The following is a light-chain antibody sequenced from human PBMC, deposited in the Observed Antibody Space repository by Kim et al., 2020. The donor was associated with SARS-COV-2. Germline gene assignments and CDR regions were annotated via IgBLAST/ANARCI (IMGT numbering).Light chain of an antibody. V-gene: IGLV3-21*03. CDR1: NLGSKS. Sequence: AQGKTARITCGGNNLGSKSVHWYQQKPGQAPVLVVYDDSDRRSGIPERFSGSNSGNTATLTISRVEAGDEADYYCQVWDSSSDPVVFGGGTQLTVL. J-gene: IGLJ2*01. CDR3: QVWDSSSDPVV. CDR2: DDS.